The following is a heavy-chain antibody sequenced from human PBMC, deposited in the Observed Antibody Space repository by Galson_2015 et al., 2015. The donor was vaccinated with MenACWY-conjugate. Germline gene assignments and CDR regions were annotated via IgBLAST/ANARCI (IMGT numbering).Heavy chain of an antibody. CDR2: IWLGDSHT. Sequence: QSGAEVKKPGESLKISCKGSEYSFSTYWIGWVRQMPGKGLEWMGIIWLGDSHTIYSPSFQGQVTISVDKSKDTAYLQWNSLQASDTGMYYCARRQFKAAAAAFDPWGQGTLVTVSS. V-gene: IGHV5-51*01. D-gene: IGHD6-13*01. CDR1: EYSFSTYW. J-gene: IGHJ5*02. CDR3: ARRQFKAAAAAFDP.